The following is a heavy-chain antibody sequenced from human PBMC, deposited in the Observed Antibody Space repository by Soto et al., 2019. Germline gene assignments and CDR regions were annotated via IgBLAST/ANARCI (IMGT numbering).Heavy chain of an antibody. CDR1: GYTFTSYG. CDR3: ARVVRYCSSTSCPFRLDP. V-gene: IGHV1-18*01. J-gene: IGHJ5*02. D-gene: IGHD2-2*01. Sequence: GASVKVSCKASGYTFTSYGISWVRQAPGQGLEWMGWISAYNGNTSYAQKLQGRVTMTTNTSTSTAYMELRSLRSEDTAVYYCARVVRYCSSTSCPFRLDPWGQGTLVAVSS. CDR2: ISAYNGNT.